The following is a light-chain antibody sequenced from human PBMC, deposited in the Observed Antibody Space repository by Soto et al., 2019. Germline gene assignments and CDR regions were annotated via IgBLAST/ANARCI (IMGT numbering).Light chain of an antibody. CDR3: QQYNNWWT. V-gene: IGKV3-15*01. CDR1: QSVSSS. J-gene: IGKJ1*01. Sequence: EIVMTQSPATLSVSPGERVTLSCRASQSVSSSLAWYQQKPGQAPRLLIHGASTRAIGIPARFSGSGSETEFSLTISSLQSEDFAVYDCQQYNNWWTFGQGTKVEIK. CDR2: GAS.